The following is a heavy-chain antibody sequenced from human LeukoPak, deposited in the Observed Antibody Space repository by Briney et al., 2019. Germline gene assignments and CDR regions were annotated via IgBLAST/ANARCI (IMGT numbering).Heavy chain of an antibody. Sequence: GRSVRLSCAASGFTFSSYGMHWVRQAPGKGLEWVSAISGSGGITYYADSVKGRFPNSRDNSKNTLYLQLNSLRAEDTAVYYCAKGVPYCSTTSCHFDYWGQESLDPVSS. J-gene: IGHJ4*02. CDR2: ISGSGGIT. CDR3: AKGVPYCSTTSCHFDY. CDR1: GFTFSSYG. D-gene: IGHD2-2*01. V-gene: IGHV3-23*01.